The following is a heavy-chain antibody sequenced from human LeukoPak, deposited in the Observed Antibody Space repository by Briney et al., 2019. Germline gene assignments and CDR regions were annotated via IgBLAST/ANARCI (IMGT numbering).Heavy chain of an antibody. CDR2: IYYSGSS. Sequence: PSETLSLTCSVSGVSIGSSPYHWGWIRQPPGKGLEWIGSIYYSGSSYSNPSLQSRVTVSIDTAKNQFSLKLSSVTAADTAVYYCAREIDYDSTAYVYWGRGTLVTVSS. D-gene: IGHD3-22*01. J-gene: IGHJ4*02. V-gene: IGHV4-39*02. CDR1: GVSIGSSPYH. CDR3: AREIDYDSTAYVY.